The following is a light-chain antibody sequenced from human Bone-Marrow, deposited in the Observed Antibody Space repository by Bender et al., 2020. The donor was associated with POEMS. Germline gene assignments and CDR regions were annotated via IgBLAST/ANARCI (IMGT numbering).Light chain of an antibody. J-gene: IGLJ1*01. CDR3: QVWDITGDHYV. V-gene: IGLV3-21*02. Sequence: SYVLTQSPLVSVAPGQTARITCGGDNIETKSVHWYRQKPGQAPVLVIFDDTDRPSGIPDRFSGSSSGNTATLTITRVEAGDEADYYCQVWDITGDHYVFGSGTKVTAL. CDR1: NIETKS. CDR2: DDT.